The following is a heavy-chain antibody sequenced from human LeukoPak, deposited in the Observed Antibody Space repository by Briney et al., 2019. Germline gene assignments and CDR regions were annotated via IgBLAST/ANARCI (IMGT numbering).Heavy chain of an antibody. J-gene: IGHJ4*02. CDR1: GYSISSGFY. CDR3: ARLPQRSDILTSYANSFDF. CDR2: IYYTGST. D-gene: IGHD3-9*01. V-gene: IGHV4-38-2*02. Sequence: KPSETLSLTCTVSGYSISSGFYWAWIRQPPGKGLEWIGNIYYTGSTYYNPSLNSRVTISVDTSENRFSLKLTSVTAADTAVFYCARLPQRSDILTSYANSFDFWGQGTLVTVSS.